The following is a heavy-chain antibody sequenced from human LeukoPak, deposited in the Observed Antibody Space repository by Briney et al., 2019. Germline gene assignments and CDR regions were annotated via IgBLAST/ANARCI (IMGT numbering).Heavy chain of an antibody. J-gene: IGHJ4*02. Sequence: PGGSLRLSCAASGFTFSSYSMNWVRQAPGKGLEWVSYISSSSSTIYYADSVKGRFTISRDNAKNSLYLQMNSLRAEDTAVYYCARDQLLWFGELLEGRGDYWGQGTLVTVSS. CDR2: ISSSSSTI. CDR3: ARDQLLWFGELLEGRGDY. D-gene: IGHD3-10*01. CDR1: GFTFSSYS. V-gene: IGHV3-48*01.